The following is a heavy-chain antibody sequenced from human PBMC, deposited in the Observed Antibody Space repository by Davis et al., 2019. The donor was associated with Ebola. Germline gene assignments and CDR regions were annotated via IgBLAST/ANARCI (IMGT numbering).Heavy chain of an antibody. V-gene: IGHV3-21*01. Sequence: GGSLRLSCAASGFTVSSNYMRWVRQAPGKGLEWVSSISSSSSSYIYYADSVKGRFTISRDNAKNSLYLQMNSLRAEDTAVYYCARDLYLGSWNYYGMDVWGQGTTVTVSS. CDR2: ISSSSSSYI. CDR3: ARDLYLGSWNYYGMDV. CDR1: GFTVSSNY. D-gene: IGHD2-2*02. J-gene: IGHJ6*02.